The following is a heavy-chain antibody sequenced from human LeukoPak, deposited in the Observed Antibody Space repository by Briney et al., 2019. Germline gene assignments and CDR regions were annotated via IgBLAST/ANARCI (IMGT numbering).Heavy chain of an antibody. V-gene: IGHV3-30*03. Sequence: GGSLRLSCTASGFNFGNYGMSWVRQAPGKGLEWVAVISYDGSNKYYADSVKGRFTISRDNSKNTLYLQMNSLRAEDTAVYYCARGLDSSGYYSGYFDYWGQGTLVTVSS. CDR1: GFNFGNYG. D-gene: IGHD3-22*01. CDR2: ISYDGSNK. CDR3: ARGLDSSGYYSGYFDY. J-gene: IGHJ4*02.